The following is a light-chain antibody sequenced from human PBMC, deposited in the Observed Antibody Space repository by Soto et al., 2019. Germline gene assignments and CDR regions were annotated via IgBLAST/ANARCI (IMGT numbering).Light chain of an antibody. CDR3: QSYDSSLSGYV. J-gene: IGLJ1*01. V-gene: IGLV1-40*01. CDR2: GDT. CDR1: SSNIGRGYD. Sequence: QSVLTQPPSVSGAPGQRVTISCTGSSSNIGRGYDVHWYQQLPGAAPRVLIYGDTNRPSGVPDRFSGSKSGTSASLAITGLQAEDEADYYGQSYDSSLSGYVFGTGTKLTVL.